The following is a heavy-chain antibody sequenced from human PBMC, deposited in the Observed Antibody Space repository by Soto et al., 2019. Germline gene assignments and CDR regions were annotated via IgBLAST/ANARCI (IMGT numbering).Heavy chain of an antibody. CDR2: ILSKAGNYAT. V-gene: IGHV3-73*01. Sequence: EVQLVESGGGLVQPGGSLKLSCAASGVIFSGSAVHWVRQASGKGREWVGRILSKAGNYATAYPASMKGRFTISRDDSENTAFLQMNSLKTEDTAVYYCIRGGSPYYYDYWGQGTLVAVSS. CDR1: GVIFSGSA. CDR3: IRGGSPYYYDY. J-gene: IGHJ4*02.